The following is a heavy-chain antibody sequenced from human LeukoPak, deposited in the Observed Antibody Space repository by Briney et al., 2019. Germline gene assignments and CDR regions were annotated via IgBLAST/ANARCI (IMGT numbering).Heavy chain of an antibody. J-gene: IGHJ4*02. V-gene: IGHV5-51*01. D-gene: IGHD1-26*01. CDR3: ARLYGTKIDY. CDR1: GYTFTACW. Sequence: GESLKISFKGSGYTFTACWIGWVRQMPGKGLEWMGIIYPSDSDTTYSPSFQGQVTISADKSISTAYLYWSSLKASDTAMYYCARLYGTKIDYWGQGTLVTVSS. CDR2: IYPSDSDT.